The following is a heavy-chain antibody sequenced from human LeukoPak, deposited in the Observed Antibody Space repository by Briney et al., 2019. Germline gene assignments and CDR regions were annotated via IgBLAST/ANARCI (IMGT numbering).Heavy chain of an antibody. J-gene: IGHJ1*01. CDR2: IYYSGST. CDR3: ARGVCYYDSSGYYNEYFQH. CDR1: GGSISSYY. V-gene: IGHV4-59*08. Sequence: PSETLSLTCTVSGGSISSYYWSWIRQPPGKGLEWIGYIYYSGSTNYNPSLKSRVAISVDTSKNQFSLKLSSVTAADTAVYYCARGVCYYDSSGYYNEYFQHWGQGTLVTVSS. D-gene: IGHD3-22*01.